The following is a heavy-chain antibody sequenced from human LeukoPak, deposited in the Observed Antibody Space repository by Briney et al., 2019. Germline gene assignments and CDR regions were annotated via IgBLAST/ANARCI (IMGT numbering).Heavy chain of an antibody. V-gene: IGHV1-69*13. CDR3: ARDTPVWSRNTSDDHFDY. Sequence: SVKVSCKASGYTFTSYGISWVRQAPGQGLEWMGGIIPILGTSNYAQKFQGRVTILADEYTSTAYVELSSLRSGDTAVYYCARDTPVWSRNTSDDHFDYWGQGTLVTVSS. CDR2: IIPILGTS. D-gene: IGHD3-3*01. J-gene: IGHJ4*02. CDR1: GYTFTSYG.